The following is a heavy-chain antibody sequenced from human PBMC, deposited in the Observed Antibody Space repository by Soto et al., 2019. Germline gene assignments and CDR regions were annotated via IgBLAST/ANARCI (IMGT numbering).Heavy chain of an antibody. CDR1: GGSITSGGYY. V-gene: IGHV4-31*03. CDR2: IYYSGFT. J-gene: IGHJ5*02. CDR3: ARSVFP. Sequence: QVQLQESGPGLVKPSQTLSLTCTVSGGSITSGGYYWSWIRQHPGKGLEWIGYIYYSGFTCYNPSLKSRVGISVDTSTTQFALKPSSVTAADTPVYYCARSVFPWGQGTLVTVSS.